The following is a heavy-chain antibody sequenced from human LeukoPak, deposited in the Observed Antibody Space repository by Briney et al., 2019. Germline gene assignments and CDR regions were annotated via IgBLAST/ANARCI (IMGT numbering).Heavy chain of an antibody. CDR2: FNPIFGSA. CDR1: GDSFCTYG. D-gene: IGHD6-6*01. J-gene: IGHJ4*02. V-gene: IGHV1-69*05. Sequence: ASVKVSCKASGDSFCTYGITWVRQALGHGLEWMGGFNPIFGSAQYAQKFQGRVTITMDVSARTVYMELSSLRSEDTAVYYCARARYSSSLGYWGQGTLVTVSS. CDR3: ARARYSSSLGY.